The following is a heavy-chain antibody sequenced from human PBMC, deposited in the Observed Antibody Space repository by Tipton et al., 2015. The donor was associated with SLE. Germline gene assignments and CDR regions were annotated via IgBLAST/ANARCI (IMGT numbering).Heavy chain of an antibody. CDR2: IYYSGST. J-gene: IGHJ6*02. V-gene: IGHV4-61*01. CDR1: GGSISSGSYY. CDR3: ARGRKYYDSSGLSLYGMDV. Sequence: TLSLTCTVSGGSISSGSYYWSWIRQPPGKGLEWIGYIYYSGSTNYNPSLKSRVTISVDTSKNQFSLKLSSVTAADTAVYYCARGRKYYDSSGLSLYGMDVWGQGTTVTVSS. D-gene: IGHD3-22*01.